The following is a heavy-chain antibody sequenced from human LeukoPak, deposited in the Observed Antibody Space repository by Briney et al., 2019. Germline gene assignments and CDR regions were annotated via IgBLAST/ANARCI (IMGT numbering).Heavy chain of an antibody. D-gene: IGHD1-26*01. CDR1: GGSISSYY. CDR3: ARHQGATGGAFDI. J-gene: IGHJ3*02. V-gene: IGHV4-59*08. Sequence: SETLSLTCTVSGGSISSYYWSWIRQPPGKGLEWIGYVYYSGSTNYNPSLKSRVTISVDTSKNQFSLKLSSVTAADTAVYYCARHQGATGGAFDIWGQGTMVTVSS. CDR2: VYYSGST.